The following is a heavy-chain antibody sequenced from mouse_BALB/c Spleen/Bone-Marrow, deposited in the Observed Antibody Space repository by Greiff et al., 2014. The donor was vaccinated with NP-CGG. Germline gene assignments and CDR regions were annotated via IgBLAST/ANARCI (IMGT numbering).Heavy chain of an antibody. CDR1: GYTFTYYW. V-gene: IGHV1-63*02. CDR2: ISPGGGCT. D-gene: IGHD1-1*01. J-gene: IGHJ4*01. Sequence: TSVKMSCKAAGYTFTYYWIGWVKQRPGHGLEWIGAISPGGGCTNYNEKFKGKATLTADTSSRTAYMQLSSLTSEDSVIYYCARCYGSNSYDTDYWGQGTSVTVSS. CDR3: ARCYGSNSYDTDY.